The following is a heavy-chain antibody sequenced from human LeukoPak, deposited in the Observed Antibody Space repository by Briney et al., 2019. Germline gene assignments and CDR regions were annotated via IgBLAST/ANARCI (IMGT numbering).Heavy chain of an antibody. CDR1: GFTFSSYG. V-gene: IGHV3-30*02. CDR3: AKEHYDSSGLQPDC. J-gene: IGHJ4*02. CDR2: IRFDGSNK. D-gene: IGHD3-22*01. Sequence: RGSLRLSCAASGFTFSSYGMHWVRQAPGKGLEWVAFIRFDGSNKYYAESAKGRFTISRDNSKNTLYLQMNSLRAEDTAVFYCAKEHYDSSGLQPDCWGQGTLVTVSS.